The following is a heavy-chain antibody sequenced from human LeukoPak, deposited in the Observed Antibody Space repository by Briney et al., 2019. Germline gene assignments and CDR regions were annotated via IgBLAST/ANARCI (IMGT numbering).Heavy chain of an antibody. CDR2: INQDGREK. J-gene: IGHJ4*02. D-gene: IGHD4-17*01. CDR1: GFTFSSYW. CDR3: ARYGALDY. V-gene: IGHV3-7*04. Sequence: GGSLRLSCAACGFTFSSYWMSWVRQAPGKGLQWVANINQDGREKYYVDSVKGRFTISRDNAKNSLYLQMKSLRTADTAVYYCARYGALDYWGQGTLVTVSS.